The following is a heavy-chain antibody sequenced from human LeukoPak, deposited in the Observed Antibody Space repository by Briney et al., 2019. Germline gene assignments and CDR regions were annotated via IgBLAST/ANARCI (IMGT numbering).Heavy chain of an antibody. V-gene: IGHV1-18*01. CDR1: GYTFTSYG. CDR3: APAPTRVDPPFA. Sequence: GASVKVSCKASGYTFTSYGISWVRQAPGQGLEWMGWISAYNGNTNYAQKLQGRVTMTTDTSTSTAYMELSSLTSEDTAVYYCAPAPTRVDPPFAGGRGPLVTAS. J-gene: IGHJ4*02. D-gene: IGHD4-23*01. CDR2: ISAYNGNT.